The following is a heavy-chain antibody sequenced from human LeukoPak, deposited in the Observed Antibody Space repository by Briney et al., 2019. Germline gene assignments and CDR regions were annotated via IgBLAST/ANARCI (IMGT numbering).Heavy chain of an antibody. CDR1: GFTFSSYW. D-gene: IGHD6-13*01. V-gene: IGHV3-7*01. CDR2: IKQDGSEK. J-gene: IGHJ6*03. Sequence: GGSLRLSCAASGFTFSSYWMSWVRQAPGKGLEWVANIKQDGSEKYYVDSVKGRFTISRDNAKNSLYLQMNSLRAEDTAVYYCARSAAMYSSSWYKDYYYYYMDVWGKGTTVTISS. CDR3: ARSAAMYSSSWYKDYYYYYMDV.